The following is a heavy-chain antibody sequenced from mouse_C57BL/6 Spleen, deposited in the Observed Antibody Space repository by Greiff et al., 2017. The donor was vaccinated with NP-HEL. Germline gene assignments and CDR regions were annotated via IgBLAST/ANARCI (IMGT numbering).Heavy chain of an antibody. CDR1: GYTFTSYW. V-gene: IGHV1-59*01. CDR2: IDPSDSYT. J-gene: IGHJ2*01. Sequence: QVQLQQPGAELVRPGTSVKLSCKASGYTFTSYWMHWVKQRPGQGLEWIGVIDPSDSYTNYNQKFKGKATLTVDTSSSTAYMQLSSLTSEDSAVYYCARRDLDTTVVATNDYWGQGTTLTVSS. D-gene: IGHD1-1*01. CDR3: ARRDLDTTVVATNDY.